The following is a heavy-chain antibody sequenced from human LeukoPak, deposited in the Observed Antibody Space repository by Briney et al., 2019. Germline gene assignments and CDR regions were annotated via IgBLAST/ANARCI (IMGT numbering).Heavy chain of an antibody. CDR1: GYTFTSYG. D-gene: IGHD2-2*01. Sequence: VASVKVSCKASGYTFTSYGISWVRQAPGQGLEWMGWISAYNGNTNYAQKLQGRVTMTTDTSTSTAYMELRSLRSDDTAVYYCAREYCSSTSCYQVDYWGQGTLVTVSS. CDR3: AREYCSSTSCYQVDY. J-gene: IGHJ4*02. CDR2: ISAYNGNT. V-gene: IGHV1-18*01.